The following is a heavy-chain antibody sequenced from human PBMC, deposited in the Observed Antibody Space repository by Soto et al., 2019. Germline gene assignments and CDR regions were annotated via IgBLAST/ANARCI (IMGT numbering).Heavy chain of an antibody. D-gene: IGHD6-6*01. CDR1: GGSFSGYY. J-gene: IGHJ5*02. CDR2: INHSGST. V-gene: IGHV4-34*01. CDR3: SIAARRRGWFDH. Sequence: PSETLSLTCAVYGGSFSGYYWSWIRQPPGKGLEWIGEINHSGSTNYNPSLKSRATISVDTSKNQFSLKLSSVTAADTAVYYCSIAARRRGWFDHWGQGTLVTVSS.